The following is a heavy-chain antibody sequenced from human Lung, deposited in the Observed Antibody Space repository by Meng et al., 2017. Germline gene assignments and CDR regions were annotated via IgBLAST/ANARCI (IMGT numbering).Heavy chain of an antibody. J-gene: IGHJ4*02. D-gene: IGHD2-15*01. V-gene: IGHV4-34*01. CDR3: ARDQGGAGGY. CDR1: VGSFSGYQ. Sequence: QVQLQQWGAGELKPSETLSLTCAVYVGSFSGYQWNWIRQSPGKGLEWIGDINHRGRTNYNPSLKSRVTISEDTSKNQFSLKLSSVTAADTAVYYCARDQGGAGGYWGQGTLVTVSS. CDR2: INHRGRT.